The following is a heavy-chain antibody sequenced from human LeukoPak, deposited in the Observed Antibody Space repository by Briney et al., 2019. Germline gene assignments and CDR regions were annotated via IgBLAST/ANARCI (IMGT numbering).Heavy chain of an antibody. J-gene: IGHJ4*02. CDR3: ARRENVYYYFDY. V-gene: IGHV4-28*01. D-gene: IGHD3-10*01. CDR1: GYSITSSSW. CDR2: IYHSGTT. Sequence: PSETLSLTCAVSGYSITSSSWWGWIRQPPGKGLEWIGYIYHSGTTYYNPSLQSRVTMSVDTSKNQFSLKLSSVTAVDTAVYYCARRENVYYYFDYWGQGTLVTVSS.